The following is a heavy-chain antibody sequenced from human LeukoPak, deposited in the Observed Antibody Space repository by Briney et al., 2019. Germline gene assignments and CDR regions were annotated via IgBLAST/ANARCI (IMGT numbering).Heavy chain of an antibody. CDR2: IKQDGSEK. CDR3: ARVIWEVTTYSNRFDY. Sequence: PGGSLRLSCAASGFTFSNYWMSWVRQAPGKGLEWVANIKQDGSEKYYVDSVKGRFTISRDNAKNSLYLQMNSLRAEDTAVYYCARVIWEVTTYSNRFDYWGQGTLVTVSS. J-gene: IGHJ4*02. V-gene: IGHV3-7*01. D-gene: IGHD4-17*01. CDR1: GFTFSNYW.